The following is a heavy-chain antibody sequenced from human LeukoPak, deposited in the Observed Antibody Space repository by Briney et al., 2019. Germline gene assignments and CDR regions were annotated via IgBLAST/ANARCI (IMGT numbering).Heavy chain of an antibody. CDR2: ISAYNGNT. CDR3: ASGFLGGYDSNFDY. CDR1: GYTFTNDG. V-gene: IGHV1-18*01. D-gene: IGHD5-12*01. Sequence: ASVKVSCKASGYTFTNDGISWVRQAPGQGLEWMGWISAYNGNTNYAQKLQGRVTMTTDTSTSTAYMELRSLRSDDTAVYYCASGFLGGYDSNFDYWGQGTLVTVSS. J-gene: IGHJ4*02.